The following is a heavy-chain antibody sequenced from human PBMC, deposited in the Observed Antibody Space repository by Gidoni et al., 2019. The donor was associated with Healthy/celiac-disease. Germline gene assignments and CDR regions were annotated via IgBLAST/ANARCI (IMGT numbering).Heavy chain of an antibody. CDR1: GYSFTSYW. J-gene: IGHJ4*02. CDR2: IDPSDSYT. CDR3: ARHLDSSGYYYHFDY. D-gene: IGHD3-22*01. V-gene: IGHV5-10-1*01. Sequence: EVQLVQSGAEVKKPGESLRISCKGSGYSFTSYWISWVRQMPGKGLEWMGRIDPSDSYTNYSPSFQGHVTISADKSISTAYLQWSSLKASDTAMYYCARHLDSSGYYYHFDYWGQGTLVTVSS.